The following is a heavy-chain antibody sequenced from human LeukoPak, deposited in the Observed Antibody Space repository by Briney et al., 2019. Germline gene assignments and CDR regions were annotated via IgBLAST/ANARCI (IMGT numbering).Heavy chain of an antibody. Sequence: ASVKVSCKASGYTLTGFYIHWMRQAPGQGLEWMGWINPNSGGTNYAQKFQGRVTMTRDTSISTAYMELSRLRSDDTAVYYCATKSSWLDYWGQGTLVTVSS. J-gene: IGHJ4*02. D-gene: IGHD6-13*01. CDR1: GYTLTGFY. CDR2: INPNSGGT. CDR3: ATKSSWLDY. V-gene: IGHV1-2*02.